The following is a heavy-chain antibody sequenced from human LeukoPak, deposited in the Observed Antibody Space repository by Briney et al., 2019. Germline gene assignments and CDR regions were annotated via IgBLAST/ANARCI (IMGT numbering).Heavy chain of an antibody. CDR3: ARVLGRPPVVATIDY. CDR2: IYYSGST. J-gene: IGHJ4*02. CDR1: GGSISSYY. V-gene: IGHV4-59*01. D-gene: IGHD5-12*01. Sequence: SXXLSLTCTVSGGSISSYYWSWIRQPPGKGLEWIGYIYYSGSTNYNPSLKSRVTISVDTSKNQFSLKLSSVTAADTAVYYCARVLGRPPVVATIDYWGQGTLVTVSS.